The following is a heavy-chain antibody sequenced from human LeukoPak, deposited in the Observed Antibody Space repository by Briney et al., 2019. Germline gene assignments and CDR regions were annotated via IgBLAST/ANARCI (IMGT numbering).Heavy chain of an antibody. J-gene: IGHJ4*02. V-gene: IGHV4-39*01. CDR1: GGSISSSSYY. D-gene: IGHD3-10*01. CDR3: ARRRVRGANFDY. Sequence: PSETLSLTCTVSGGSISSSSYYWGWIRQPPGKGLEWIGSIYYSGSTYYNPSLKSRVTISVDTSKNRFSLKLSSVTAADTAVYYCARRRVRGANFDYWGQGTLVTVSS. CDR2: IYYSGST.